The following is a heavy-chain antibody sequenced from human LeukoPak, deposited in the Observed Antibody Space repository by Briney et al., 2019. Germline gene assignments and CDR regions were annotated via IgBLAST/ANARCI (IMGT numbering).Heavy chain of an antibody. J-gene: IGHJ3*02. CDR1: GFTFSSYA. V-gene: IGHV3-23*01. D-gene: IGHD4-23*01. Sequence: PGGSLRLSCAASGFTFSSYAMSWVRQAPGKGLEWVSGISYSGGSTYSADSVKGRFTISRDNSKNTLFLQMNSLRAEDTAVYYCAKEVSYGGAFDIWGQGTMVTVSS. CDR3: AKEVSYGGAFDI. CDR2: ISYSGGST.